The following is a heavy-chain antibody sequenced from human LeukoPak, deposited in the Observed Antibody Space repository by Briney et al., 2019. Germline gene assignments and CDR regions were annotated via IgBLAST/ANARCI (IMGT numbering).Heavy chain of an antibody. J-gene: IGHJ4*02. CDR3: ARDLEGYPMVTFGNGFDY. CDR1: GGSISSYY. Sequence: SETLSLTCTVSGGSISSYYWSWLRQPAGKGLEWIGRIYTSGSTNYNPSLKSRVTMSVDTSKNQFSLKLSSVTAADTAVYYCARDLEGYPMVTFGNGFDYWGQGTLVTVSS. D-gene: IGHD3-16*01. V-gene: IGHV4-4*07. CDR2: IYTSGST.